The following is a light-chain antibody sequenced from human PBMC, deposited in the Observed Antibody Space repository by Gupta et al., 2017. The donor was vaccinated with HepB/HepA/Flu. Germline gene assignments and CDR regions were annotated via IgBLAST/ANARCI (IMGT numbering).Light chain of an antibody. V-gene: IGKV1-8*01. J-gene: IGKJ4*01. CDR2: AAS. CDR3: QQYYNYPLT. Sequence: AIRMTQSPSSFSASTGDRVTITCRASPGISSYLAWYQQKPGKAPKLRIYAASTLPSGVPSRFSGSGSGTDFTLTISCLQSEDFATYYCQQYYNYPLTFGGGTKVEIK. CDR1: PGISSY.